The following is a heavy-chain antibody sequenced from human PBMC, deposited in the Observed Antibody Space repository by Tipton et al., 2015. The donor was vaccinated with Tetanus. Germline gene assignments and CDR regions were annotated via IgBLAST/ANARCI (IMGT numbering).Heavy chain of an antibody. V-gene: IGHV4-61*01. CDR1: GGSVNDGRFY. D-gene: IGHD6-6*01. Sequence: TLSLTCTVSGGSVNDGRFYWTWIRQPPGKALEWVAHIYYSGSATYNPSVASRATVSIDMSKNQFSLRLTSATAADTAVYYCARANNEYPKKGPFDSWGRGTLVLVSS. CDR3: ARANNEYPKKGPFDS. CDR2: IYYSGSA. J-gene: IGHJ4*02.